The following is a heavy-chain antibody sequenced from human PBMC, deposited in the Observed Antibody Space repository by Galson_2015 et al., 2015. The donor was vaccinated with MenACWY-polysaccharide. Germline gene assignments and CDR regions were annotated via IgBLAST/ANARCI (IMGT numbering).Heavy chain of an antibody. CDR1: EFDFSTYW. V-gene: IGHV3-74*01. Sequence: SLRLSCAASEFDFSTYWMHWVRQVPGTGPVWVSRINSDETSTSYADSVKGRFSISRDNAKSTLYLQMNSLRAEDTAVYYCARGHYDHCSGYRHYYFGLDVWGPGTTVTVTS. J-gene: IGHJ6*01. D-gene: IGHD3-3*01. CDR2: INSDETST. CDR3: ARGHYDHCSGYRHYYFGLDV.